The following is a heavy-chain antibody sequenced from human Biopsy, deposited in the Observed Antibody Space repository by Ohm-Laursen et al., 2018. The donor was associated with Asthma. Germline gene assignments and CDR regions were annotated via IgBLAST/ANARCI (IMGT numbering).Heavy chain of an antibody. Sequence: ASGKVSCKTSGGTFSSYAISWVRQAPGQGLEWMGGIIPIFGTANYAQKFQGRVTITADESTSTAYMELSSLRSEDTAVYHCARSSHINWGGYFDYWGQGTLVTVSS. CDR2: IIPIFGTA. CDR3: ARSSHINWGGYFDY. D-gene: IGHD7-27*01. V-gene: IGHV1-69*13. J-gene: IGHJ4*02. CDR1: GGTFSSYA.